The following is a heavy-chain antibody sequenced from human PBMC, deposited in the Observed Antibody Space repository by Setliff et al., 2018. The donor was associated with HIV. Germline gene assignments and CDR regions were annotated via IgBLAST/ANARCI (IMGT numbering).Heavy chain of an antibody. CDR2: IKSDGSVI. J-gene: IGHJ4*02. Sequence: GGSLRLSCAGSGLNFNNYWMHWVRQAPGKGLVWVSHIKSDGSVIQYADSVKGRFTISRDNAKNMLYLQMNSLRVEDTAVYYCAADRIVLGDYWGQGTLVTVSS. CDR3: AADRIVLGDY. CDR1: GLNFNNYW. V-gene: IGHV3-74*01. D-gene: IGHD2-15*01.